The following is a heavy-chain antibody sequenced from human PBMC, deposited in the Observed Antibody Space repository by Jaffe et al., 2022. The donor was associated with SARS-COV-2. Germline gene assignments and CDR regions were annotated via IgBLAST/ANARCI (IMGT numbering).Heavy chain of an antibody. D-gene: IGHD6-19*01. CDR3: ARFETNSSGWYNPPYNWFDP. Sequence: QVQLQQWGAGLLKPSETLSLTCAVYGGSFSGYYWSWIRQPPGKGLEWIGEINHSGSTNYNPSLKSRVTISVDTSKNQFSLKLSSVTAADTAVYYCARFETNSSGWYNPPYNWFDPWGQGTLVTVSS. CDR1: GGSFSGYY. CDR2: INHSGST. J-gene: IGHJ5*02. V-gene: IGHV4-34*01.